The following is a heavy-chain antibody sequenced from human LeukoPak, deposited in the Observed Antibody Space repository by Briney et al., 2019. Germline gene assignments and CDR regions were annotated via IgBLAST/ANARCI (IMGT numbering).Heavy chain of an antibody. J-gene: IGHJ6*02. CDR2: INHSGST. Sequence: SETLSLTCAVYGGSFSAYYWSWIRQPPGEGLEWIGEINHSGSTDYNPSLKTRVTISVDTSKNQFSLNLSSVTAADTAVYYCARSPRGSYPYYYYYGMDVWGQGTTVTVSS. D-gene: IGHD1-26*01. V-gene: IGHV4-34*01. CDR3: ARSPRGSYPYYYYYGMDV. CDR1: GGSFSAYY.